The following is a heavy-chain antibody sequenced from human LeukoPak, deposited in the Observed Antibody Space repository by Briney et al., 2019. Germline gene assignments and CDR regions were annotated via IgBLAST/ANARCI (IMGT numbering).Heavy chain of an antibody. J-gene: IGHJ4*02. CDR2: IRYDGGNQ. D-gene: IGHD3-10*01. CDR1: GFTFSSYG. V-gene: IGHV3-30*02. Sequence: TGGSLRLSCAASGFTFSSYGMHWVRQTPGKGLECVAFIRYDGGNQYYTDSVKGRFTISRDNSKNTIYLQMNSLRAEDTAVYYCARSYYCGSGTYAPPVGHWGQGTLVTVSS. CDR3: ARSYYCGSGTYAPPVGH.